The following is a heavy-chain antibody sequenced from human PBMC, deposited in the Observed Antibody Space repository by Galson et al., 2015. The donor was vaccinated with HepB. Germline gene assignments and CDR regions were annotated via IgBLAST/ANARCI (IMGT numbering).Heavy chain of an antibody. CDR3: ARGQAGGSYRHVAFDI. D-gene: IGHD1-26*01. Sequence: SLRLSCAASGFTFSSYAMHWVRQAPGKGLEYVSAISSNGGSTYYANSVKGRFTISRDNSKNTLYLQMGSLRAEDMAVYYCARGQAGGSYRHVAFDIWGQGTMVTVSS. J-gene: IGHJ3*02. V-gene: IGHV3-64*01. CDR2: ISSNGGST. CDR1: GFTFSSYA.